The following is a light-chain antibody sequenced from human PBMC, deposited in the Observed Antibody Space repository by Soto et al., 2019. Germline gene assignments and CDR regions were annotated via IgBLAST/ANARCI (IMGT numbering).Light chain of an antibody. CDR2: EVN. Sequence: QSALTQPASVSGSPGQSITISCSGTRNDIGTYDYVSWFQHHSGKAPKLIISEVNNRPSGVSNRFSGSKSGNTASLTISGLQPEDEADYYCAAWDDSLNGPVFGGGTKLTVL. CDR1: RNDIGTYDY. J-gene: IGLJ3*02. V-gene: IGLV2-14*01. CDR3: AAWDDSLNGPV.